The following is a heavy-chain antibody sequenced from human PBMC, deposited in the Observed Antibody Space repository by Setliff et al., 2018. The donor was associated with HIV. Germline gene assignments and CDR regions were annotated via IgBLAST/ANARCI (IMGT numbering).Heavy chain of an antibody. V-gene: IGHV4-61*02. D-gene: IGHD6-6*01. CDR1: GGAIRSGSYY. CDR3: ASGLIAPRF. Sequence: PSETLSLTCTVSGGAIRSGSYYWSWIRRPAGKGMEWIGRIYTSGSANYNPSLKSRVTMSVDTSKNQFSLKLSSVTAADTAVYYCASGLIAPRFWGQGTLVTVPQ. CDR2: IYTSGSA. J-gene: IGHJ4*02.